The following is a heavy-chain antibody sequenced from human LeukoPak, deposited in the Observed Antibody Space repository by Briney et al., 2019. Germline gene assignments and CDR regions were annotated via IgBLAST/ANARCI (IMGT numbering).Heavy chain of an antibody. Sequence: ASVKVPCKASGGTFSSYAISWVRQAPGQGLEWMGGIIPIFGTANYAQKFQGRVTITADESTSTAYMELSSLRSEDTAVYYCARGGDYGDYGVYYWGQGTLVTVSS. V-gene: IGHV1-69*13. CDR1: GGTFSSYA. J-gene: IGHJ4*02. CDR2: IIPIFGTA. D-gene: IGHD4-17*01. CDR3: ARGGDYGDYGVYY.